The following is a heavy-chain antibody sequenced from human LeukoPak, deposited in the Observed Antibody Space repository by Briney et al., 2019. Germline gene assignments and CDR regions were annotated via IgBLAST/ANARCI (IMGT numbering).Heavy chain of an antibody. CDR1: GYTFTSYY. V-gene: IGHV1-46*01. Sequence: ASVKVSCKASGYTFTSYYMHWVRQAPGQGLEWMGIINPSGGSTSYAQKFQGRVTMTRDMSTSTVYMELSSLRSEDTAVYYCARNEGITMVRGVINYGWFDPWGQGTLVTVSS. CDR2: INPSGGST. D-gene: IGHD3-10*01. J-gene: IGHJ5*02. CDR3: ARNEGITMVRGVINYGWFDP.